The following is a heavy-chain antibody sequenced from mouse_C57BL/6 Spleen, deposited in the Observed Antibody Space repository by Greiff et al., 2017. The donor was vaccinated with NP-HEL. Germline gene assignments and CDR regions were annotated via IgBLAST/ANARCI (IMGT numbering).Heavy chain of an antibody. V-gene: IGHV1-53*01. J-gene: IGHJ2*01. CDR3: ERWEKPYSFDY. D-gene: IGHD4-1*01. CDR1: GYTFTSYW. Sequence: QVQLQQPGTELVKPGASVKLSCKASGYTFTSYWMHWVQQRPGQGLEWIGNINPSNGGTNYNEKFKSKATLTVDKSSSTAYMQLSSLTSEYSAVYYCERWEKPYSFDYWGQGTTLTVSS. CDR2: INPSNGGT.